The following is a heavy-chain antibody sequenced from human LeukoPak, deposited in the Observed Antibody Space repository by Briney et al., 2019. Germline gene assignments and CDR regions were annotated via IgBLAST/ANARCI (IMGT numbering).Heavy chain of an antibody. CDR3: ARGPFYSSGWSPHY. J-gene: IGHJ4*02. CDR1: GFTFSSYG. D-gene: IGHD6-19*01. V-gene: IGHV3-33*01. CDR2: IWYDGSNK. Sequence: GGSLRLSCAASGFTFSSYGMHWVRQAPGKGLEWVAVIWYDGSNKYYADSVKGRFTISRDNSKNTLYLQMNSLRAEDTAVYYCARGPFYSSGWSPHYWGQGTMVTVSS.